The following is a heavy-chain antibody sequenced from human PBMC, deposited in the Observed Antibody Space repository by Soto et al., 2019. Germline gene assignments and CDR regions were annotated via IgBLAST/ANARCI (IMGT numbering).Heavy chain of an antibody. CDR1: GFTFSSYA. CDR2: ISYDGSNK. D-gene: IGHD3-22*01. J-gene: IGHJ4*02. V-gene: IGHV3-30-3*01. Sequence: GGSLRLSCAASGFTFSSYAMHWVRQAPGKGLEWVAVISYDGSNKYYADSVKGRFTISRDNSKNTLYLQMNSLRAEDTAVYYCAREGITMIVVSHWGQGTLVTVSS. CDR3: AREGITMIVVSH.